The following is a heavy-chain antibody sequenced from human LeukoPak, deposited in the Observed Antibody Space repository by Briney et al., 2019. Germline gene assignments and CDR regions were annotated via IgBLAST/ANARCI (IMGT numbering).Heavy chain of an antibody. V-gene: IGHV3-53*01. J-gene: IGHJ4*02. Sequence: GGSLRLSCAASGFTVSSNYMSWVRQAPGKWLEWVSVIYSGGSTYYADSVKGRFTISRDNSKNTLYLQMNSLRAEDTAVYYCAREDCSGGSCYVDYWGQGTLVTVSS. D-gene: IGHD2-15*01. CDR3: AREDCSGGSCYVDY. CDR1: GFTVSSNY. CDR2: IYSGGST.